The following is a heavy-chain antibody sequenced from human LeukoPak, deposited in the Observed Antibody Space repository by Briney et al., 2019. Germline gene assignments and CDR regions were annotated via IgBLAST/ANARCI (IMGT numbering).Heavy chain of an antibody. D-gene: IGHD3-22*01. J-gene: IGHJ4*02. CDR2: IYYSGST. Sequence: PSETLSLTCTVSGGSISSYYWSWIRQPPGKGLEWIGYIYYSGSTNYNPSLKSRVTISVDTSKNQFSLKLSSGTAADTAVYYCARYYYDSSGYYVLDYWGQGTLVTVSS. CDR3: ARYYYDSSGYYVLDY. CDR1: GGSISSYY. V-gene: IGHV4-59*01.